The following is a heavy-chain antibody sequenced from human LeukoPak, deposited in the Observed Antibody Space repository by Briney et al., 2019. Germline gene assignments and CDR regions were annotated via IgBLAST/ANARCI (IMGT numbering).Heavy chain of an antibody. CDR3: ARGFRGPNFDH. J-gene: IGHJ4*02. D-gene: IGHD3-10*01. CDR2: IYHGGRT. V-gene: IGHV4-38-2*01. Sequence: GSLRLSCAASGFSLTTYAMGWIRQTPGKGLEWIGYIYHGGRTDYNPSLKSRVTISVDTSKNQFSLKLSSVTAADTAVYFCARGFRGPNFDHWGQGTLVTVSS. CDR1: GFSLTTYA.